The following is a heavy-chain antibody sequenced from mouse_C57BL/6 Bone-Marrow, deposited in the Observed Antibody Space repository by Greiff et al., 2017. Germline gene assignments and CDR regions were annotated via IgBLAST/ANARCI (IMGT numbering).Heavy chain of an antibody. CDR1: GFTFSSYA. D-gene: IGHD2-3*01. J-gene: IGHJ2*01. Sequence: DVMLVESGGGLVKPGGSLKLSCAASGFTFSSYAMSWVRQTPEKRLEWVATISDGCSYTYYPDNVKGRFTISRDNAKNNLYLQMSHLKSEDTAMYYCARSLGWLLPFDYWGQGTTLTVSS. V-gene: IGHV5-4*03. CDR2: ISDGCSYT. CDR3: ARSLGWLLPFDY.